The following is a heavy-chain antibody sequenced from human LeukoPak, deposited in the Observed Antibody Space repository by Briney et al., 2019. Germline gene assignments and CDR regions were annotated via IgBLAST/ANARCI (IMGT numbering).Heavy chain of an antibody. CDR2: IYHRGNA. CDR1: GYSISSGYH. J-gene: IGHJ6*04. D-gene: IGHD7-27*01. Sequence: SETLSLTCAVSGYSISSGYHWGWIRQPPGKGPESIGSIYHRGNAYYNPSLKSRVTISLDTSKNQFSLKLSSVTAADTAVYYCARDLGYYRMDVWGKGTTVTVSS. V-gene: IGHV4-38-2*02. CDR3: ARDLGYYRMDV.